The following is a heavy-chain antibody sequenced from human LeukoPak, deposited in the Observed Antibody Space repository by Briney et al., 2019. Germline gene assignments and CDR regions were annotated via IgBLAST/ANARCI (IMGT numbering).Heavy chain of an antibody. V-gene: IGHV4-34*01. CDR2: INHSGST. CDR3: ARLGSSGWYGSDIIPFDY. D-gene: IGHD6-19*01. Sequence: SETLSLTCAVYGGSLSGYYWSWIRQPPGKGLEWIGEINHSGSTNYNPSLKSRVTISVDTSKNQFSLKLSSVTAADTAVYSCARLGSSGWYGSDIIPFDYWGQGTLVTVSS. J-gene: IGHJ4*02. CDR1: GGSLSGYY.